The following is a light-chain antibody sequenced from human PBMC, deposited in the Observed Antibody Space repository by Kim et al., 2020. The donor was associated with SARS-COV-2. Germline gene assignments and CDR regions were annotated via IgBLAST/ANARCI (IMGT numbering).Light chain of an antibody. CDR3: AAWDDSLNGVV. CDR2: TNN. Sequence: QSVLTQPPSASGTPGQRVTISCSGSSSNIGSNPVNWYQQFPGTAPKLLIYTNNQWPSGVPDRFSGSKSGTSASLAISGLQSEDEPDYYCAAWDDSLNGVVFGGGTQLTVL. V-gene: IGLV1-44*01. CDR1: SSNIGSNP. J-gene: IGLJ2*01.